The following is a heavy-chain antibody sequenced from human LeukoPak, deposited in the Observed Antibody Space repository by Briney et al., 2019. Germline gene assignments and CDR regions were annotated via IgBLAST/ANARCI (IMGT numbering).Heavy chain of an antibody. D-gene: IGHD5-12*01. CDR3: ARVAWQGWFDP. CDR1: GGSFSGYY. V-gene: IGHV4-34*01. Sequence: SETLSLTCAVYGGSFSGYYWSWIRQPPGKGLEWIGEINHSESTNYNPSLKSRVTISVDTSKNQFSLKLSSVTAADTAVYYCARVAWQGWFDPWGQGTLVTVSS. J-gene: IGHJ5*02. CDR2: INHSEST.